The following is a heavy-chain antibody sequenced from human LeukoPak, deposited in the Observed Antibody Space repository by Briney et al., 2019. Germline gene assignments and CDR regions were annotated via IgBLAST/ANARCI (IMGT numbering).Heavy chain of an antibody. V-gene: IGHV4-59*01. J-gene: IGHJ4*02. CDR2: IDGSETT. D-gene: IGHD6-13*01. CDR1: GGSISSYY. Sequence: SETLSLSCTVCGGSISSYYWSLIRQPPGKGLGGTGYIDGSETTNYNPSLKSRVTMSMDSSKNQFSLHLSSVPAADTALYYCASRPGGSTWYGVFDFWSRGTLVTVSS. CDR3: ASRPGGSTWYGVFDF.